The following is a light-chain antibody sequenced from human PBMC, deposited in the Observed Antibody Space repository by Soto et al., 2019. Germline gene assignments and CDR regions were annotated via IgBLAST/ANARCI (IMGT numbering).Light chain of an antibody. CDR3: QQSYSTPRT. Sequence: DIQMTQSPSSLSVSLGDRVTITCRASQSIVSYLNWYQQKLGKAPKLLIYTASNLQRGVPSRFSGSGSGTDFTLTISNLQPEDLATYYCQQSYSTPRTCGQGTKLEIK. J-gene: IGKJ2*02. CDR2: TAS. CDR1: QSIVSY. V-gene: IGKV1-39*01.